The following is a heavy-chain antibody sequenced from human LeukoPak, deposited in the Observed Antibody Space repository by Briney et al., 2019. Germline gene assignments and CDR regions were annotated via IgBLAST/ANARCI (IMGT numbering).Heavy chain of an antibody. J-gene: IGHJ6*03. Sequence: GGSLRLSCAASGFTFSSYAMHWVRQAPGKGLEWVAVISYDGSNKYYADSVKGRFTISRDNSKNTLYLQMNSLRAEDTAVYYCARARIPAAKFRYYYYYMDVWGKGTTVTVSS. CDR1: GFTFSSYA. D-gene: IGHD2-2*01. CDR3: ARARIPAAKFRYYYYYMDV. CDR2: ISYDGSNK. V-gene: IGHV3-30-3*01.